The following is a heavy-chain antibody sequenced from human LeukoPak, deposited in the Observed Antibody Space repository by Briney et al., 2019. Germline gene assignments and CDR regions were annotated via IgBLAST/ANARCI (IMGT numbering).Heavy chain of an antibody. CDR2: ISHDGSQK. CDR1: GFTFSDFW. J-gene: IGHJ4*02. Sequence: GGSLRLSCAASGFTFSDFWVGWLRQAPGKGLEWVAMISHDGSQKYYVASVKGRFTISRENAESSLDLQMSSLRVEDTAVYYCGGEPRSLQSNWGQGTLVTVSS. CDR3: GGEPRSLQSN. V-gene: IGHV3-7*01. D-gene: IGHD5/OR15-5a*01.